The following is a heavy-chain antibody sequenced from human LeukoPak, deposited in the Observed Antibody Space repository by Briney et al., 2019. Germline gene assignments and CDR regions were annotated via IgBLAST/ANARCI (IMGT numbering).Heavy chain of an antibody. CDR2: IYTSGNT. CDR3: ARDVVAGRDY. CDR1: NGSFSGYY. Sequence: SETLSLTCAVYNGSFSGYYWSWIRQPAGKGLEWIGRIYTSGNTNYNPSLKSRVTMSVDTSKNQFSLELSSVTAADTAVYFCARDVVAGRDYWGQGTLVTVSS. V-gene: IGHV4-59*10. D-gene: IGHD5-12*01. J-gene: IGHJ4*02.